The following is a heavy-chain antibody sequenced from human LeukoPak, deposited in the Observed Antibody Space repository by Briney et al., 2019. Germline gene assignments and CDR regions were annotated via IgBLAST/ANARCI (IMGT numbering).Heavy chain of an antibody. CDR3: AKAGEVATLAFDI. D-gene: IGHD5-12*01. J-gene: IGHJ3*02. CDR1: GFTFSSYG. V-gene: IGHV3-30*18. Sequence: PGGSLRLSCAASGFTFSSYGMHWVRQAPGKGLEWVAVISYDGSNKYYADSVKGRFTISRDNSKNTLYLQMNSLRAEDTAVYYCAKAGEVATLAFDIWGQGTMVTVSS. CDR2: ISYDGSNK.